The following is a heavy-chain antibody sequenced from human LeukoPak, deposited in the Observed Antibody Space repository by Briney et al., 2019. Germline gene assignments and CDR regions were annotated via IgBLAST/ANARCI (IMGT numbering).Heavy chain of an antibody. CDR3: AKDPIHSSSWYNWFDP. J-gene: IGHJ5*02. CDR1: GFTFSSYA. V-gene: IGHV3-23*01. CDR2: ISGSGGSA. Sequence: GGSLRLSCAASGFTFSSYAMSWVRQAPGKGLEWVSAISGSGGSAYYADSVKGRFTISRDNCKNTLYLQMNSLRAEDTAVYYCAKDPIHSSSWYNWFDPWGQGTLVTVSS. D-gene: IGHD6-13*01.